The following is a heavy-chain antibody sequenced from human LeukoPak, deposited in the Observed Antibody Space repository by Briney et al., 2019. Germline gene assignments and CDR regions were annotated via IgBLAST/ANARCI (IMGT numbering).Heavy chain of an antibody. CDR1: GYTFTGYY. CDR3: ARDPSNSGYDYLYYFDY. J-gene: IGHJ4*02. CDR2: INPGNGGT. D-gene: IGHD5-12*01. V-gene: IGHV1-2*02. Sequence: ASVKVSCKASGYTFTGYYMHWVRQAPGQGLEWMGWINPGNGGTNYAQKFQGRVTMTRDMSISTAYMELSRLRSDDTAVYYCARDPSNSGYDYLYYFDYWGQGTLVTVSS.